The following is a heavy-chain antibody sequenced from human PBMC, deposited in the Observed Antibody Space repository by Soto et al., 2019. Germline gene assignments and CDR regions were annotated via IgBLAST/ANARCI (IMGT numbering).Heavy chain of an antibody. J-gene: IGHJ4*02. D-gene: IGHD6-6*01. Sequence: SVKVSCKASGGTFSSYTISWVRQAPGQGLEWMGRIIPILGIANYAQKFQGRVTITADKSTSTAYMELSSLRSEDTAVYYCARHCSHRYSSSSIFDDWGKGSLVTVSS. CDR1: GGTFSSYT. CDR2: IIPILGIA. V-gene: IGHV1-69*02. CDR3: ARHCSHRYSSSSIFDD.